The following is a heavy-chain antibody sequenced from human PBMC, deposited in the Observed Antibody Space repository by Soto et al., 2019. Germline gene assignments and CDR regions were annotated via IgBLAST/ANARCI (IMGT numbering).Heavy chain of an antibody. CDR1: GGSFSGYY. CDR2: INHSGST. CDR3: ATDDYGDYSSLG. Sequence: SETLSLTCAVYGGSFSGYYWSWIRQPPGKGLEWIGEINHSGSTNYNPSLKSRVTISVDTSKNQFSLKLSSVTAADTAVYYCATDDYGDYSSLGWGQGTLVTVSS. D-gene: IGHD4-17*01. J-gene: IGHJ4*02. V-gene: IGHV4-34*01.